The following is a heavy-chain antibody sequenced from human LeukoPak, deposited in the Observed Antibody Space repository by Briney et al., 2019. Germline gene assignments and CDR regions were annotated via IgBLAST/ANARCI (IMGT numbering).Heavy chain of an antibody. Sequence: GGSLRLSCAASGFTFSSYGMHWVRQAPGKGLEWVAVIWYDGSNKYYADSVKGRFTISRDNSKNTLYLQMNGLRAEDTAVYYCARDYSSGWFQPPTNWGQGTLVTVSS. D-gene: IGHD6-19*01. CDR3: ARDYSSGWFQPPTN. CDR2: IWYDGSNK. J-gene: IGHJ4*02. V-gene: IGHV3-33*01. CDR1: GFTFSSYG.